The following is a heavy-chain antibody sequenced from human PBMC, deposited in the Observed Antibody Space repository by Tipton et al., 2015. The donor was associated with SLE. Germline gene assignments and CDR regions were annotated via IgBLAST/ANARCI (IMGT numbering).Heavy chain of an antibody. Sequence: QSGAEVKKPGASVKVSCKASGYTFTSYGISWVRQAPGQGLEWMGWISAYNGNTNYAQKLRGRVTMTTDTSTSTAYMELRSLRSDDTAVYYCARQELNQQELKGYSYSMGVCAKGTTVTVSS. V-gene: IGHV1-18*01. J-gene: IGHJ6*03. CDR2: ISAYNGNT. CDR3: ARQELNQQELKGYSYSMGV. CDR1: GYTFTSYG. D-gene: IGHD1-7*01.